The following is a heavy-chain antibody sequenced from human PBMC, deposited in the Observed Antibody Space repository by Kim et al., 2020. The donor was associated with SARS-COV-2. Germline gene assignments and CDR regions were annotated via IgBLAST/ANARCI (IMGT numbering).Heavy chain of an antibody. D-gene: IGHD2-15*01. Sequence: ASVKVSCKASGYTFTSYGISWVRQAPGQGLEWMGWISAYNGNTNYAQKLQGRVTMTTDTSTSTAYMELRSLRSDDTAVYYCARDGSDIVVVVGYYYYGMDVWGQGTTVTVSS. J-gene: IGHJ6*02. CDR2: ISAYNGNT. CDR1: GYTFTSYG. V-gene: IGHV1-18*01. CDR3: ARDGSDIVVVVGYYYYGMDV.